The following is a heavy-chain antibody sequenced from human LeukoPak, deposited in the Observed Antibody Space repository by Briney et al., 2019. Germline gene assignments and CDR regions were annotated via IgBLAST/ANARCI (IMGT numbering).Heavy chain of an antibody. V-gene: IGHV3-30*02. J-gene: IGHJ4*02. CDR2: IRYDGSNK. CDR1: RFTFSRYG. Sequence: GGSLRLSCAASRFTFSRYGMHWVRQAPGKGLEWVAFIRYDGSNKYYADSVKGRFTISRDNSKSTLYLQMNSLRAEDTAVYYCAKEIWPTVTTPGWTYFDYWGQGALVTVSS. CDR3: AKEIWPTVTTPGWTYFDY. D-gene: IGHD4-17*01.